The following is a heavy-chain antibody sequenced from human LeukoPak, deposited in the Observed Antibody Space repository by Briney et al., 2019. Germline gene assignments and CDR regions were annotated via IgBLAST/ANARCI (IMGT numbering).Heavy chain of an antibody. CDR3: ARDESPYGDLIDY. J-gene: IGHJ4*02. D-gene: IGHD4-17*01. Sequence: GGSLRLSCAASGFTFSSYAMHWVRQAPGKGLEWVAVISYDGSNKYYADSVKGRFTISRDNSKNTLYLQMNSLRAEDTAVYYCARDESPYGDLIDYWGQGTLVTVSP. CDR1: GFTFSSYA. V-gene: IGHV3-30-3*01. CDR2: ISYDGSNK.